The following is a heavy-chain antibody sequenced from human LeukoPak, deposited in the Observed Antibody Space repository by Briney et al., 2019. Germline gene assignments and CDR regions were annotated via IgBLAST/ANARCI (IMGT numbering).Heavy chain of an antibody. Sequence: GASLRLSCAASGFTFSSYAMSWVRQAPGKGLEWVSAISGSGGSTYYADSVKGRFTISRDNSKNTLYLQMNSLRAEGTAIYYCAKVDYDFWSGLYYFDYWGQGTLVTVSS. D-gene: IGHD3-3*01. J-gene: IGHJ4*02. CDR2: ISGSGGST. CDR3: AKVDYDFWSGLYYFDY. V-gene: IGHV3-23*01. CDR1: GFTFSSYA.